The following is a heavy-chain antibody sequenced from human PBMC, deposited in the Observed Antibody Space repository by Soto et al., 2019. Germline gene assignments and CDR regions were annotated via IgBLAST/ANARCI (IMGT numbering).Heavy chain of an antibody. D-gene: IGHD3-22*01. V-gene: IGHV3-30*18. CDR1: GFTFSSYG. Sequence: PGGSLRLSCAASGFTFSSYGMHWVRQAPGKGLEWVAVTSYDGSNKYYADSVKGRFTISRDNSKNTLYLQMNSLRAEDTAVYYCAKDPNYYDSSGYSAWDYWGQGTLVNVFS. CDR3: AKDPNYYDSSGYSAWDY. CDR2: TSYDGSNK. J-gene: IGHJ4*02.